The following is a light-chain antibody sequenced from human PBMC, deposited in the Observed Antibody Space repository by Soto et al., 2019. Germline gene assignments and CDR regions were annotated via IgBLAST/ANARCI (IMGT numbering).Light chain of an antibody. J-gene: IGKJ3*01. Sequence: DIQLTQSPSFLSASVGDRVTITCRASQGISSYLAWYQQKPGKAPKLLIYAASTLQSGVPSRFSGSGSGTEFTLTIRSLQPEDFATYYCQQLRTFGPGPKVDIK. V-gene: IGKV1-9*01. CDR2: AAS. CDR3: QQLRT. CDR1: QGISSY.